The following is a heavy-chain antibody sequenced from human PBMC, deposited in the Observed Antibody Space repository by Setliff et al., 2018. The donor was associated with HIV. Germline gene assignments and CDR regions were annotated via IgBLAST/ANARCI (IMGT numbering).Heavy chain of an antibody. Sequence: PSETLSLTCTVSGDSISSYYWSWIRQPPGKELEWIGYIYSTGDSNYNPSLKSRVTMAVDTSKNQFSLKLTSVTAADTAVYYCARGTGSYGSDYWGQGTLVTVS. J-gene: IGHJ4*02. CDR3: ARGTGSYGSDY. V-gene: IGHV4-59*12. D-gene: IGHD5-18*01. CDR1: GDSISSYY. CDR2: IYSTGDS.